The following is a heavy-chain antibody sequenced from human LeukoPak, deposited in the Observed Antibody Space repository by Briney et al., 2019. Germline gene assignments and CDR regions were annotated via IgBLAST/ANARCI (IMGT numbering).Heavy chain of an antibody. CDR3: ARNSIIMVRGVRPWFDP. Sequence: TSETLSLTCTVSGGSISSSSYYWGSIRQPPGKGLVWIGRIYYSGSTYYNPSLQSRVTISVDTSKNQFSLKLSSVTAADTAVYYCARNSIIMVRGVRPWFDPWGQGTLVTVSS. D-gene: IGHD3-10*01. V-gene: IGHV4-39*01. J-gene: IGHJ5*02. CDR2: IYYSGST. CDR1: GGSISSSSYY.